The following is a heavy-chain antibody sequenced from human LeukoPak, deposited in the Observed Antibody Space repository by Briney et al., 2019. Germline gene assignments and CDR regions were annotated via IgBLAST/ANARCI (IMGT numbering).Heavy chain of an antibody. CDR1: GFTFSSYE. V-gene: IGHV3-48*03. CDR3: ARVLWESGSYYPGAFDI. D-gene: IGHD1-26*01. Sequence: GGSLRLSCAASGFTFSSYEMNWVRQAPGKGLEWVSYISSSGSTIYYADSAKGRFTISRDNARNSLYLQMNSLRAEDTAVYYCARVLWESGSYYPGAFDIWGQGTMVTVSS. J-gene: IGHJ3*02. CDR2: ISSSGSTI.